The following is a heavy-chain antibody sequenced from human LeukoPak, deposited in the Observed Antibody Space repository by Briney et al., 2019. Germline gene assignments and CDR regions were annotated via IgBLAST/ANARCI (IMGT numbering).Heavy chain of an antibody. Sequence: PGGSLRLSCAASGFTFSRFWMHWVRQAPGKGLVWVSRINTDGSTTNYADSVKGRFTISRDNAKNSLYLQMNSLRAEDTALYYCAKGAGSGSYLPIDYWGQGTLVTVSS. CDR2: INTDGSTT. V-gene: IGHV3-74*01. CDR1: GFTFSRFW. J-gene: IGHJ4*02. CDR3: AKGAGSGSYLPIDY. D-gene: IGHD1-26*01.